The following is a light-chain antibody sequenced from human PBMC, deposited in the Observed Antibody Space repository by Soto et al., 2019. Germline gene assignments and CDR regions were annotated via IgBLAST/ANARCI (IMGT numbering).Light chain of an antibody. J-gene: IGLJ1*01. CDR1: SSDVGGYAY. Sequence: QSALTQPRSVSGSPGQSVTISCTGTSSDVGGYAYVSWYQHHPGRAPKLMIYDVNKRPSGVPDRFSGSRSGNTASLTISGLQVEDEADYYCCSYASSYSHVFGTGTKLTVL. CDR2: DVN. V-gene: IGLV2-11*01. CDR3: CSYASSYSHV.